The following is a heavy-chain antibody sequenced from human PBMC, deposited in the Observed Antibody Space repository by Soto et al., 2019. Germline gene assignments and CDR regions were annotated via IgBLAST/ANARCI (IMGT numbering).Heavy chain of an antibody. J-gene: IGHJ4*02. CDR1: EFTFRSYA. CDR2: INGGGDIT. CDR3: ARVSGGSGSYYTGDY. D-gene: IGHD3-10*01. Sequence: GGSLRLSCAASEFTFRSYAMSWVLHAPGKGLEWVSAINGGGDITYYADSMKGRFTIARDNSKNTLYLQLNILRAEDTAVYYCARVSGGSGSYYTGDYWGQGTLVTVSS. V-gene: IGHV3-23*01.